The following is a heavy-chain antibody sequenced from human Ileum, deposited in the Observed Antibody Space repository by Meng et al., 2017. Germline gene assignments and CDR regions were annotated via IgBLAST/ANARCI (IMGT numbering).Heavy chain of an antibody. CDR3: AAKAVAVPADS. J-gene: IGHJ5*01. CDR1: GVSITSTYW. Sequence: HAQLQESGPGLMQPSGSLSLTCTVSGVSITSTYWWSWVRQPPGKGLEWIGEISHGGSTNYNPSLHGRVTISLDKSKNQFSLNLNSVTAADTAVYYCAAKAVAVPADSWGQGALVTVSS. V-gene: IGHV4-4*02. CDR2: ISHGGST. D-gene: IGHD6-19*01.